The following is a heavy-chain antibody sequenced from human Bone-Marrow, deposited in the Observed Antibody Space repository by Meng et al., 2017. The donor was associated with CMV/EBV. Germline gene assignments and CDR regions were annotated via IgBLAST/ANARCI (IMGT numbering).Heavy chain of an antibody. J-gene: IGHJ4*02. Sequence: GESLKISCAASGFTFSSYSMNWVRQAPGKGLEWVSSINSSSSYIYYADSVKGRFTISRDNAKNSLYLQMNSLRAEDTAVYYCARDFKEYCSSTSCAKTFDYWGQGTLVTVSS. V-gene: IGHV3-21*01. D-gene: IGHD2-2*01. CDR2: INSSSSYI. CDR3: ARDFKEYCSSTSCAKTFDY. CDR1: GFTFSSYS.